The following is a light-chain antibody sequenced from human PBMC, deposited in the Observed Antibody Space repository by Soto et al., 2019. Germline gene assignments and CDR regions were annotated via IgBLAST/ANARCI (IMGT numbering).Light chain of an antibody. Sequence: QSALTQPASVSGSPGQSITISCTGTSSDVGDNNYVSWCQQHPGKAPKLMIYDVTHRPSGISNRFSGSKSGNTASLTISGLQAEDEADYYCSSYTSSSTLYVFGTGTKVTVL. CDR2: DVT. CDR1: SSDVGDNNY. V-gene: IGLV2-14*01. J-gene: IGLJ1*01. CDR3: SSYTSSSTLYV.